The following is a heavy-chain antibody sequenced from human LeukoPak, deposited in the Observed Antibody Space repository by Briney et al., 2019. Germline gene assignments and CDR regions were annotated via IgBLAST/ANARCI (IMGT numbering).Heavy chain of an antibody. V-gene: IGHV1-24*01. Sequence: ASVKVSCKVSGYTLTELSMHWVRQAPGKGLGWMGGFDPEDGETIYAQKFQGRVTMTEDTSTDTAYMELSSLRSEDTAVYYCATYDYVWGSYRPSFDYWGQGTLVTVSS. CDR3: ATYDYVWGSYRPSFDY. D-gene: IGHD3-16*02. CDR1: GYTLTELS. CDR2: FDPEDGET. J-gene: IGHJ4*02.